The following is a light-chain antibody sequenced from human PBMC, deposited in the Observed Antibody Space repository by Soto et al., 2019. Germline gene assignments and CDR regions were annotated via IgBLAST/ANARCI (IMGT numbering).Light chain of an antibody. CDR2: RHS. J-gene: IGLJ3*02. CDR3: QVWDSSTARV. CDR1: NIGSKN. Sequence: SSELTQPLSVSVALGQTARITCGGNNIGSKNVHWYQQKPGQAPVLVIYRHSNRPSGIPERFSGSNSGNTATLTISRAQAGDEADYYCQVWDSSTARVFGGGTQLTVL. V-gene: IGLV3-9*01.